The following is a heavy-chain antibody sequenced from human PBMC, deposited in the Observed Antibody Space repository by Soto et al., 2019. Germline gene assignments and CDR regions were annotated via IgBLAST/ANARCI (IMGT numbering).Heavy chain of an antibody. J-gene: IGHJ4*02. CDR2: IYWDDSK. Sequence: QITLKESGPTLVKPTQTLTLTCTFSGFSLTTDRVGVGCIRQPPGEALEWLAVIYWDDSKTYRPSLESRLTITTDTSKNQVALTMTNMDSLDTATYYCAHAYGGRSLYWGQGTLVTVSS. CDR1: GFSLTTDRVG. CDR3: AHAYGGRSLY. V-gene: IGHV2-5*02. D-gene: IGHD1-26*01.